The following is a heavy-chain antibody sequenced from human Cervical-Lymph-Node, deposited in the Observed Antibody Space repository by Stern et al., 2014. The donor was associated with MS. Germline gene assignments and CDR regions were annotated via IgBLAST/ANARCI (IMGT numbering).Heavy chain of an antibody. Sequence: QITLKESGPTLVKPTQTLTLTCTFSGFSLATSGVGVGWIRQPPGKAPEWLAVIYYNDNKYYSPSLKSRLTITKDTSKNQVVLTMTNMDPVDTATYYCAHRRGYGDSYDAFDIWGQGTMVTVSS. CDR1: GFSLATSGVG. J-gene: IGHJ3*02. D-gene: IGHD4-17*01. CDR2: IYYNDNK. CDR3: AHRRGYGDSYDAFDI. V-gene: IGHV2-5*01.